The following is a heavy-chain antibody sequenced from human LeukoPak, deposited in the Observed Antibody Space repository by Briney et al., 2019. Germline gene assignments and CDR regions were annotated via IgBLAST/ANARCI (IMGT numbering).Heavy chain of an antibody. D-gene: IGHD3-22*01. CDR3: ARDHYDSSGYFGVIPNYFDY. V-gene: IGHV3-7*01. Sequence: PGGSLRLSCAASGFTSSSYWMSWVRQAPGKGLEWVANIKQDGSEKYYVDSVKGRFTISRDNAKNSLYLQMNSLRAEDTAVYYCARDHYDSSGYFGVIPNYFDYWGQGTLVTVSS. CDR2: IKQDGSEK. CDR1: GFTSSSYW. J-gene: IGHJ4*02.